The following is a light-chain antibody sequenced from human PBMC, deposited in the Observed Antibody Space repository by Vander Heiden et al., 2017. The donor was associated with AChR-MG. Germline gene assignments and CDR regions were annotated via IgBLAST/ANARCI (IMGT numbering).Light chain of an antibody. Sequence: IVLPQSPGPLSLSPGERATLSCRASQSVSSSNLAGYQQKPGEDPRRLIYGAASRATGIPDRCSGSGAGTDDTLTISRREPEDVAVYYCQQYGSSPPYTFGQGTKLEIK. J-gene: IGKJ2*01. CDR2: GAA. V-gene: IGKV3-20*01. CDR1: QSVSSSN. CDR3: QQYGSSPPYT.